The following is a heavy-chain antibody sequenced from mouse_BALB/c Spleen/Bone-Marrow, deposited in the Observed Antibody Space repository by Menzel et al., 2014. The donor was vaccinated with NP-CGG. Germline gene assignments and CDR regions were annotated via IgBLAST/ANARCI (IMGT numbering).Heavy chain of an antibody. J-gene: IGHJ4*01. V-gene: IGHV1-67*01. CDR2: ISTYSGKT. CDR3: ARGDYGNWNYAMDY. D-gene: IGHD2-1*01. CDR1: GYTFTDYA. Sequence: QVQLQQSGPELVRPGVSVKISCKGSGYTFTDYAMHWVKQSHAKSLEWIGVISTYSGKTNYNQKFKGKATMTVDKSSSTAYMELARLTSEDSAIYYCARGDYGNWNYAMDYWGQGTSVTVSS.